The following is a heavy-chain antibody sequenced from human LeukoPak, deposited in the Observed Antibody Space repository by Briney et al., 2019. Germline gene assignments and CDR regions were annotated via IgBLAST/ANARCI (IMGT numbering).Heavy chain of an antibody. Sequence: SETLSLTCTVSGGSISSSSYYWGWIRQPPGKGLEWIGSIYYSGSTYYNPSLKSRVTISVDTPKNQFSLKLSSVTAADTAVYYCARPWHDSSIVGFDPWGQGTLVTVSS. V-gene: IGHV4-39*07. CDR2: IYYSGST. CDR1: GGSISSSSYY. J-gene: IGHJ5*02. CDR3: ARPWHDSSIVGFDP. D-gene: IGHD4-11*01.